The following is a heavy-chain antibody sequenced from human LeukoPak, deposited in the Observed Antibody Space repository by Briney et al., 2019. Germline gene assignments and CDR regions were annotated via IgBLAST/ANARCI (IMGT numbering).Heavy chain of an antibody. CDR1: GGSISSSNYY. Sequence: SETLSLTXTVSGGSISSSNYYWGCIRQPPGKGLEWIGTISNRGSTYYNPSLKSRVTISVDTSKNQLSLKLSSVTAADTAIFYSARQRAVAGTEDYWGQGTLVTVSS. D-gene: IGHD6-19*01. CDR3: ARQRAVAGTEDY. V-gene: IGHV4-39*01. J-gene: IGHJ4*02. CDR2: ISNRGST.